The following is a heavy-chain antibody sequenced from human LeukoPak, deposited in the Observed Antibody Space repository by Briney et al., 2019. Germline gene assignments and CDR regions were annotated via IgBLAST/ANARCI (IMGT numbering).Heavy chain of an antibody. CDR1: GFTFSSYA. Sequence: QPGGSLRLSCAASGFTFSSYAMSWVRQAPEKGLEWVSGISGRGGSTYYADSVKGRFTISRDNSKNTLYLQMNSLRAEDTAVFYCATTSAMSCSSSSCYSDYWGQGTLVTVSS. J-gene: IGHJ4*02. CDR3: ATTSAMSCSSSSCYSDY. CDR2: ISGRGGST. V-gene: IGHV3-23*01. D-gene: IGHD2-2*01.